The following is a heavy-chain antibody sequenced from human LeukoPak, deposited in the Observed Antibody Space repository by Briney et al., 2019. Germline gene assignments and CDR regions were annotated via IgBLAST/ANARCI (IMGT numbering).Heavy chain of an antibody. V-gene: IGHV3-7*01. J-gene: IGHJ4*02. Sequence: PGGSLRLSCAASGFTFSTYWMNWVRQAPGKGLEWVANIKQDGSETYYMDSVKGRFTISRDNAKNSLSLQMNSLRAEDTAVYYCAKDQMVGQWPTNFDYWGQGTLVTVSS. CDR1: GFTFSTYW. D-gene: IGHD6-19*01. CDR2: IKQDGSET. CDR3: AKDQMVGQWPTNFDY.